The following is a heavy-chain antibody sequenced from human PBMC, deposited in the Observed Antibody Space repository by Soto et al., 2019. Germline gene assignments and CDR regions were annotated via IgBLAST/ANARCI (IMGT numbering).Heavy chain of an antibody. CDR1: GYTFTSYD. D-gene: IGHD3-3*01. CDR3: IRIYYDFWSGYEYNWFDP. CDR2: MNPNSGNT. J-gene: IGHJ5*02. V-gene: IGHV1-8*01. Sequence: QVQLVQSGAEVKKPGASVKVSCKASGYTFTSYDINWVRQATGQGLEWMGWMNPNSGNTGYAQKFQGRVIMTRNTSISTAYMELSSLRSEDTAVYYCIRIYYDFWSGYEYNWFDPWGQGTLVTVSS.